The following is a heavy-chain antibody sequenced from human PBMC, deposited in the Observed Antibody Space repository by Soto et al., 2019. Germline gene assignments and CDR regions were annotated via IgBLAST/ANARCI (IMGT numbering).Heavy chain of an antibody. CDR1: GFTFSSNA. Sequence: EVQLLESGGGSVQPGGSLRLSCAASGFTFSSNAMSWFRQAPGKGLEWVSSISGSGGTTFYADSVKGRFTISRDNSKNTLYVQMNSLRAEDKDVYYCAKLTGTTRGAGACWGQGTLVTVSS. J-gene: IGHJ4*02. V-gene: IGHV3-23*01. CDR3: AKLTGTTRGAGAC. D-gene: IGHD1-20*01. CDR2: ISGSGGTT.